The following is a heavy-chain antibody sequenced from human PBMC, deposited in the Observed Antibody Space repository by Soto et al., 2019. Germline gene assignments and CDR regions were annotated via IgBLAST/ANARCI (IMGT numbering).Heavy chain of an antibody. CDR1: GFTFSSYS. CDR3: ARLYCSSTSCYDEDDY. Sequence: EVQLVESGGGLVKPGGSLRLSCAASGFTFSSYSMNWVRQAPGKGLEWVSSISSSSSYIYYADSVKGRFTISRDNAKNSLYLQMNSLRAEDTAVYYCARLYCSSTSCYDEDDYWGQGTLVTVSS. J-gene: IGHJ4*02. CDR2: ISSSSSYI. D-gene: IGHD2-2*01. V-gene: IGHV3-21*01.